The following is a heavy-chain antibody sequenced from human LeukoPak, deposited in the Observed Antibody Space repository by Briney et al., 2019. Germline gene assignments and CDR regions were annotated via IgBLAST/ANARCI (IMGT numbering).Heavy chain of an antibody. D-gene: IGHD3-3*01. V-gene: IGHV4-61*01. Sequence: SETLSLTCTVSGYSISSGYYWGWIRPPPGKGLEWIGYIYYSGSTNYNPSLKSRVTISVDTSKNQFSLKLSSVTAADTAVYYCVRSDDFWSGYYGYWGQGTLVTVSS. J-gene: IGHJ4*02. CDR1: GYSISSGYY. CDR2: IYYSGST. CDR3: VRSDDFWSGYYGY.